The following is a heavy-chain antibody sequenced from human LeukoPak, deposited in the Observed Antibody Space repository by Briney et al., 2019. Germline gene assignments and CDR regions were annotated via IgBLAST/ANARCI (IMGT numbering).Heavy chain of an antibody. CDR3: VRDHPSGPN. CDR2: VYSSGTT. J-gene: IGHJ4*02. CDR1: GASISGGGYF. V-gene: IGHV4-39*07. Sequence: SETLSLTCTVSGASISGGGYFWGWIRQPPGKGLEWIGSVYSSGTTYYNPSLRSRVSISVDTSKRQFSLKLTSLTAADTAVYYCVRDHPSGPNWGQGTLVTVSS. D-gene: IGHD3-10*01.